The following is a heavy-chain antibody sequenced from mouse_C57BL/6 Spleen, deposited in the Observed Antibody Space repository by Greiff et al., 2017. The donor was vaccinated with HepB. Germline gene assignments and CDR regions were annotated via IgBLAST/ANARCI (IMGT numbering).Heavy chain of an antibody. D-gene: IGHD1-1*01. J-gene: IGHJ2*01. V-gene: IGHV1-66*01. CDR1: GYSFTSYY. CDR2: IYPGSGNT. Sequence: QVQLQHSGPELVKPGASVKISCKASGYSFTSYYIHWVKQRPGQGLEWIGWIYPGSGNTKYNEKFKGKATLTADTSSSTAYMQLSSLTSEDSAVYYCARTGDYYGSSYLDYWGQGTTLTVSS. CDR3: ARTGDYYGSSYLDY.